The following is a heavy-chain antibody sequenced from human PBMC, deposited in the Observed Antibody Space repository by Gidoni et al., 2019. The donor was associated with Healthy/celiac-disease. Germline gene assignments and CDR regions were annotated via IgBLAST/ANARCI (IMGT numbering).Heavy chain of an antibody. Sequence: QVQLQESGPGLVKPSETLSLTCTVSGGSISSYYWSWIRQPPGKGLEWIGYIYYSGSTNYNPSLKSRVTISVDTSKNQFSLKLSSVTAADTAVYYCARRVFDDYYGSGTDYFDYWGQGTLVTVSS. V-gene: IGHV4-59*08. CDR1: GGSISSYY. CDR3: ARRVFDDYYGSGTDYFDY. CDR2: IYYSGST. D-gene: IGHD3-10*01. J-gene: IGHJ4*02.